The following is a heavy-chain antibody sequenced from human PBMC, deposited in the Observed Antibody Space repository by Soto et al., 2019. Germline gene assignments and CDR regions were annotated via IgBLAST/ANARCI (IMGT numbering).Heavy chain of an antibody. D-gene: IGHD5-18*01. CDR2: ISGSGGDT. CDR1: GFTFSTFA. V-gene: IGHV3-23*01. CDR3: AGPGYSSQDY. Sequence: EVQLLESGGGLVQPGGSLRLSCAASGFTFSTFALSWVRQAPGKGLQWVSAISGSGGDTDYADSVKGRFTISRENSKNTLFLQMNSLRSDDTAIYYCAGPGYSSQDYWGQGTLVTVSS. J-gene: IGHJ4*02.